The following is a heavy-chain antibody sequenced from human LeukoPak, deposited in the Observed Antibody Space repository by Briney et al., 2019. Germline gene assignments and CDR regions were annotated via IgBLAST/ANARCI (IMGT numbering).Heavy chain of an antibody. CDR2: IYYSGST. Sequence: SETLSLTCTVSGGSISSYYWSWTRQPPGKGLEWIGYIYYSGSTNYNPSLKSRVTISVDTSKNQFSLKLSSVTAADTAVYYCARAITYYYDSSGYGMDVWGQGTTVTVSS. CDR1: GGSISSYY. D-gene: IGHD3-22*01. J-gene: IGHJ6*02. CDR3: ARAITYYYDSSGYGMDV. V-gene: IGHV4-59*01.